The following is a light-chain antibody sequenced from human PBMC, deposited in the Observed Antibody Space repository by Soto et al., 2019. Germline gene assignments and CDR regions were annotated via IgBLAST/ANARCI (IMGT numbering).Light chain of an antibody. Sequence: IVLTQSPGTLSLSPGEMATLSCSASQSVSSANFAWYQQKPGQAPRLLIYGASSRATGIPDRFSGSGSGTVFTLTINSIEPEDIAVYYCQQRSNWRVTFGGGTKVDIK. V-gene: IGKV3D-20*02. CDR1: QSVSSAN. J-gene: IGKJ4*01. CDR3: QQRSNWRVT. CDR2: GAS.